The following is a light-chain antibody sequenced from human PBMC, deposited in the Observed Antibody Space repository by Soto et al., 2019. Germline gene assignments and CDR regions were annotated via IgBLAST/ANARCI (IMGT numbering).Light chain of an antibody. CDR1: QSVSSY. Sequence: EIVLTQSPGTLSLSPGERATLSCRASQSVSSYLAWYQQKPSQAPRLLMYGASSRATGIPDRFSGSGSGTDLTLTINRLEPEDFAVYYCQHYGSSPPYTFGQGTKLEIK. J-gene: IGKJ2*01. V-gene: IGKV3-20*01. CDR3: QHYGSSPPYT. CDR2: GAS.